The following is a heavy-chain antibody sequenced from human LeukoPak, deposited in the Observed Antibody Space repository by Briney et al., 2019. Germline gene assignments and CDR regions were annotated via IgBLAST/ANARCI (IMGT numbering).Heavy chain of an antibody. Sequence: GGSLRLSCTVSGFTVSSNSMSWVRQAPGKGLEWVSFIYSGTIHYSDSVKGRFTISRDNSKNTLYLQMNSLRAEDTAVYYCAKRSRDGYPDYWGQGTLVTVSS. V-gene: IGHV3-53*01. J-gene: IGHJ4*02. CDR2: IYSGTI. CDR3: AKRSRDGYPDY. CDR1: GFTVSSNS. D-gene: IGHD5-24*01.